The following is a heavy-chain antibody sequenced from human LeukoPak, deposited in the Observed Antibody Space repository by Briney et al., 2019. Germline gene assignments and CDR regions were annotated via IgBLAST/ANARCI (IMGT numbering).Heavy chain of an antibody. J-gene: IGHJ5*02. D-gene: IGHD3-3*01. CDR2: INHSGST. Sequence: SETLSLTCAVYGGSFSGYYWSWIRQPPGKGLEWIGEINHSGSTNYNPSLKSRVTISVDTSKNQFSLKLSSVTAADTAVYYCARHYDFWTGGWFDPWGQGTLVTVSS. CDR1: GGSFSGYY. V-gene: IGHV4-34*01. CDR3: ARHYDFWTGGWFDP.